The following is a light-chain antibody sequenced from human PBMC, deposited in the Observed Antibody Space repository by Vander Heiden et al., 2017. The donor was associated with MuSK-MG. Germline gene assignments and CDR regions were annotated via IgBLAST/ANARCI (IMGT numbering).Light chain of an antibody. CDR1: QAISGH. Sequence: DIQLTQSPSFLSASVGDRVTMTCRASQAISGHLAWYQQKPGNAPNLLIHTVSTLQSGVPSRFSGSVSGTEFTLTITSLQPEDVATYYCQQLTGFSFTLGPGTKVDIK. CDR3: QQLTGFSFT. CDR2: TVS. J-gene: IGKJ3*01. V-gene: IGKV1-9*01.